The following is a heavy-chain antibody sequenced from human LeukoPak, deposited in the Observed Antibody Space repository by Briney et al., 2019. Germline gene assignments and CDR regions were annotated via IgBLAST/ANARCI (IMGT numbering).Heavy chain of an antibody. D-gene: IGHD6-19*01. CDR3: AKEVDSSGWSDDAFDI. CDR1: GFTFNSYG. Sequence: GGSLRLSCAASGFTFNSYGMHWARQAPGKGLEWVAVISYDGSNKYYADFVKGRFTISRDSSKNTLYLQMNSLRAEDTAVYYCAKEVDSSGWSDDAFDIWGQGTMVTVSS. J-gene: IGHJ3*02. CDR2: ISYDGSNK. V-gene: IGHV3-30*18.